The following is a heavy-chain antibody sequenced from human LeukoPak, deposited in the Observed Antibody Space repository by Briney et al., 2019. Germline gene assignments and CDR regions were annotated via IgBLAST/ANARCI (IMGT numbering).Heavy chain of an antibody. V-gene: IGHV1-69*05. CDR2: IIPIFGTA. CDR3: ARESMNYYDSSGYTAYDY. J-gene: IGHJ4*02. CDR1: GGTFSSYA. D-gene: IGHD3-22*01. Sequence: SVKVSCKASGGTFSSYAISWVRQAPGQGLELMGGIIPIFGTANYAQKFQGRVTITTDESTSTAYMELSSLRSEDTAVYYCARESMNYYDSSGYTAYDYWGQGTLVTVSS.